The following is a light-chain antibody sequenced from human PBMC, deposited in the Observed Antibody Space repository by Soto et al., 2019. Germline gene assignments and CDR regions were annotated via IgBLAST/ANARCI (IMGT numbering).Light chain of an antibody. CDR2: GAS. CDR3: QQYNNWPPTT. CDR1: QSVGSN. V-gene: IGKV3-15*01. J-gene: IGKJ5*01. Sequence: EIVMTQSPDTLSVSPGERATLSCRASQSVGSNLAWYQKKPGQAPRLLIYGASTRATGTPARISGSGSGTEFALTISSLQSEDFAVYYCQQYNNWPPTTFGQGTRLEIK.